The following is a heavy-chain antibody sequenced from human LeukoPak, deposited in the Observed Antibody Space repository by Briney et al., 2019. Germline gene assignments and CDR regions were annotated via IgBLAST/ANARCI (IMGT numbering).Heavy chain of an antibody. CDR2: ISASGGRT. Sequence: GGSLRLSCVASGFTFITYGMTWVRQAPGKGLEWVSTISASGGRTHHADSVKGRFTISRDNSKNTLYLQMNSLRAEDTAVYYCAKDRMVAAANWFDPWGQGTLVTVSS. J-gene: IGHJ5*02. CDR1: GFTFITYG. V-gene: IGHV3-23*01. D-gene: IGHD2-15*01. CDR3: AKDRMVAAANWFDP.